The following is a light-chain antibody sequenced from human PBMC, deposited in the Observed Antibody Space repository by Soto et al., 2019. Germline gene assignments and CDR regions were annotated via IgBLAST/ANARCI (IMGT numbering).Light chain of an antibody. V-gene: IGKV3D-15*01. CDR3: QQYKVWPHS. CDR2: GAS. Sequence: EIVMTQSPATLSVSPGEGATLSCRASQSVSSNLAWYQQEPGQAPRLLIYGASTRAPGVPARVSGSGSGTEFTLTISSLHSEDYAVYYCQQYKVWPHSVGPGTKVDI. CDR1: QSVSSN. J-gene: IGKJ3*01.